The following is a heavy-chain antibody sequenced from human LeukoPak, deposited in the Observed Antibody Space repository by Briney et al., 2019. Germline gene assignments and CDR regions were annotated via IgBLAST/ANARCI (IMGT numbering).Heavy chain of an antibody. D-gene: IGHD2-15*01. CDR1: GFTFSSYA. J-gene: IGHJ4*02. Sequence: GGSLRLSCAASGFTFSSYAMHWVRQAPGKGLEGVAVISYDGSNKYYADSVKGRFTISRDNSKNTLYLQMNSLRAEDTAVYYCARDKGYCSGGSCHTFDYWGQGTLVTVSS. CDR2: ISYDGSNK. V-gene: IGHV3-30-3*01. CDR3: ARDKGYCSGGSCHTFDY.